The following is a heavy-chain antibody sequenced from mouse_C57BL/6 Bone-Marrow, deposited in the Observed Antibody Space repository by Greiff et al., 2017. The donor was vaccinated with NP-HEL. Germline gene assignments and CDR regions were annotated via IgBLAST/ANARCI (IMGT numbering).Heavy chain of an antibody. Sequence: VQLQQSGAELVRPGTSVKLSCKASGYTFTSYWMHWVKQRPGQGLEWIGVIDPSDSYTNYNQKFKGKATLTVDTSSSTAYMQLSSLTSEDSAVYYCARPPYYYGSSYDYAMDYWGQGTSVTVSS. CDR3: ARPPYYYGSSYDYAMDY. V-gene: IGHV1-59*01. CDR2: IDPSDSYT. CDR1: GYTFTSYW. D-gene: IGHD1-1*01. J-gene: IGHJ4*01.